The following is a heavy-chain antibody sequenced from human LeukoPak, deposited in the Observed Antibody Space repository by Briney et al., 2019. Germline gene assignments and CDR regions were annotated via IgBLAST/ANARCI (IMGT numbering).Heavy chain of an antibody. D-gene: IGHD2-15*01. CDR3: ARDWGVVAAYFDY. CDR2: INAGNGNT. CDR1: GYTFTSYA. V-gene: IGHV1-3*01. J-gene: IGHJ4*02. Sequence: GASVKVSCKASGYTFTSYAMHWVRQAPGQRLEWMGWINAGNGNTKYSQKFQGRVTITRDASASTAYMELSSLRSEDTAVYYCARDWGVVAAYFDYWGQGTLVTVSS.